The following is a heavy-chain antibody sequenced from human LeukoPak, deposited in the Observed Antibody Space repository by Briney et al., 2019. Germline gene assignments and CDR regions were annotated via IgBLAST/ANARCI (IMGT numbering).Heavy chain of an antibody. CDR1: GFTFSSYA. V-gene: IGHV3-15*01. CDR2: IKSRTDGGTT. CDR3: TTDRVIFGKSFDY. D-gene: IGHD3-3*02. Sequence: GGSLKLSCAASGFTFSSYAVHWVRQAPGKGLEWVGRIKSRTDGGTTDYAAPVKGRFTISRDDSKSTVYLQMNSLKTEDTAVYYCTTDRVIFGKSFDYWGQGTLVTVSS. J-gene: IGHJ4*02.